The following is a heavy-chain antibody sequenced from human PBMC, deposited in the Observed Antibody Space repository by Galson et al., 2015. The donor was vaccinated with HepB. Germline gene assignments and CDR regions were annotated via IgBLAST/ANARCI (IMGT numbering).Heavy chain of an antibody. V-gene: IGHV3-48*02. CDR3: ARDRGCTNGVCYPRRLYGMDV. Sequence: SLRLSCAASGFTFSSYSMNWVRQAPGKGLEWVSYISSSSSTIYYADSVKGRFTISRDNAKNSLYLQMNSLRDEDTAVYYCARDRGCTNGVCYPRRLYGMDVWGQGTTVTVSS. D-gene: IGHD2-8*01. CDR2: ISSSSSTI. J-gene: IGHJ6*02. CDR1: GFTFSSYS.